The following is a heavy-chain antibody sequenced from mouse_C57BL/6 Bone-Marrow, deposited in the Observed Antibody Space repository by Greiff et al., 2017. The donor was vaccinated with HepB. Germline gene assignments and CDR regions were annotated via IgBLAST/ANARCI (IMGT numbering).Heavy chain of an antibody. V-gene: IGHV1-15*01. CDR2: IDPETGGT. CDR3: TGGEAYYYGSSPYYFDN. D-gene: IGHD1-1*01. CDR1: GYTFTDYE. J-gene: IGHJ2*01. Sequence: VKLMESGAELVRPGASVTLSCKASGYTFTDYEMHWVKQTPVHGLEWIGAIDPETGGTAYNQKFKGKAILTADKSSSTAYMELRSLTSEDSAVYYCTGGEAYYYGSSPYYFDNWGQGTTLTVSS.